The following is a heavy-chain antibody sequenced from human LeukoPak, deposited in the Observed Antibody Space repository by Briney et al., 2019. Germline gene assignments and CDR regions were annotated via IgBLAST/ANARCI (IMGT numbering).Heavy chain of an antibody. J-gene: IGHJ4*02. Sequence: PSVKVSSKASASTFTGYYMHWKRQAPGQGLEWMGRINPNSGGTNYAQKFQGRVTMTRDTSISTAYRELSRLRSDDTAVYDCARDRSSGSYYGDFDYWGQGTLVTVSS. V-gene: IGHV1-2*06. CDR3: ARDRSSGSYYGDFDY. CDR1: ASTFTGYY. CDR2: INPNSGGT. D-gene: IGHD1-26*01.